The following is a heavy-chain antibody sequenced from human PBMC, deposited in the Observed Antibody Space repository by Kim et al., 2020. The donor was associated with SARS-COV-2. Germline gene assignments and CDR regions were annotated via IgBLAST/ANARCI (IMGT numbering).Heavy chain of an antibody. J-gene: IGHJ2*01. CDR1: GFTFSSYA. D-gene: IGHD5-12*01. CDR3: AKGPETWNLDMATIDWYCDC. Sequence: GGSLRLSCAASGFTFSSYAMSWVRQAPGKGLEWVSAISGSGVSTYYADSVKGRFTISRDTSKNTLYLQMNSLRAEDTVIYYCAKGPETWNLDMATIDWYCDCWGRGTLVTVSS. V-gene: IGHV3-23*01. CDR2: ISGSGVST.